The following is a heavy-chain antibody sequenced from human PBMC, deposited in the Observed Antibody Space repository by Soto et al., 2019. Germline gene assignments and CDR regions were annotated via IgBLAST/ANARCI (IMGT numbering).Heavy chain of an antibody. D-gene: IGHD1-7*01. CDR1: GFTFSDYY. V-gene: IGHV3-72*01. CDR2: SRDKGNSYST. CDR3: ARSIPGTTAFEY. J-gene: IGHJ4*02. Sequence: EVHLVESGGGLVQPGGSLRLSCAGSGFTFSDYYIDWVRQAPGKGLEWVGRSRDKGNSYSTDYAASVKGRFTVSRDASKNSLYLQMNSLKADDTALYYCARSIPGTTAFEYRGQGTLVTVSS.